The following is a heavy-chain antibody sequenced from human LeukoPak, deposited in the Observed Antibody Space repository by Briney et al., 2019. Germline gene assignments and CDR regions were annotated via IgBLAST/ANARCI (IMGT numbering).Heavy chain of an antibody. CDR2: ISAGNGNT. V-gene: IGHV1-3*01. J-gene: IGHJ4*02. D-gene: IGHD1-26*01. CDR1: GYTFTSYA. CDR3: ARDSGSGNNDY. Sequence: ASVTVSFTASGYTFTSYAIHWVRQAPGQRLEWMGWISAGNGNTKYSQNFQGRVTFISNTSATTAFMELSSLRSEDAAVYYCARDSGSGNNDYWGQGTLVTVSS.